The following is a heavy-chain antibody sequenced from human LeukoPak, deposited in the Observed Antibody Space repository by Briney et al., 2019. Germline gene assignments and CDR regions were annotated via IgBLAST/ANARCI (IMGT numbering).Heavy chain of an antibody. CDR3: ARRPLAAAGTSFDY. V-gene: IGHV4-39*01. CDR2: IYYSGST. CDR1: GGSISSSSYY. J-gene: IGHJ4*02. D-gene: IGHD6-13*01. Sequence: SETLSLTCTVSGGSISSSSYYCGWIRQPPGKGLEWIGSIYYSGSTYYNPSLKSRVTISVDTSKNQFSLKLSSVTAADTAVYYCARRPLAAAGTSFDYWGQGTLVTVSS.